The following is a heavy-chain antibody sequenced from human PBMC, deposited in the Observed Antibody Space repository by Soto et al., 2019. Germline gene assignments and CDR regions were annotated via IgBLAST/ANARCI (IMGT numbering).Heavy chain of an antibody. CDR1: GYTLTSFY. Sequence: QVQLVQPGAEVKKPGASVKLSCNASGYTLTSFYIHWVRKAPGQGLEWMGIINPNGGSTNYAHNFQGRVTMTRDTSTSTVSLDLSSLRSEDTAVYYCARGLASGDYWGQGTLVTVSS. CDR2: INPNGGST. J-gene: IGHJ4*02. V-gene: IGHV1-46*03. D-gene: IGHD6-6*01. CDR3: ARGLASGDY.